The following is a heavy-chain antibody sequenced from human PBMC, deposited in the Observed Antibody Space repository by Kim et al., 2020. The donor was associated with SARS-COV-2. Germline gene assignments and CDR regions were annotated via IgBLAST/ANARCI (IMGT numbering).Heavy chain of an antibody. V-gene: IGHV3-21*01. J-gene: IGHJ6*02. CDR1: GFTFSSYS. Sequence: GGSLRLSCAASGFTFSSYSMNWFRQAPGKGLEWVSSISSSSSYIYYADSAKGRFTISRDNAKNSLYLQMNSLRAEDTAVYDCARPKTGNFVVVPAAIGMGQRGLFALYGMDVWGQGTTVTVSS. CDR2: ISSSSSYI. D-gene: IGHD2-2*01. CDR3: ARPKTGNFVVVPAAIGMGQRGLFALYGMDV.